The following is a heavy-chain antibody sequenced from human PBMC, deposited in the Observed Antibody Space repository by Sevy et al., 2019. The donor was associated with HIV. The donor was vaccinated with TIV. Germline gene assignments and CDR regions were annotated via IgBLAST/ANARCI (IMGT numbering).Heavy chain of an antibody. V-gene: IGHV4-31*03. J-gene: IGHJ6*03. Sequence: SETLSLTCTVSGGSISSGGYYWSWIRQHPGKGLEWIGYIYYSGSTYYNPSLKSRVTISVDTSKNQFSLKLSSVTAADTAVFYCARDRGYSYGYCSGGSCSPDYYYMDVWGKGTTVTVSS. D-gene: IGHD2-15*01. CDR3: ARDRGYSYGYCSGGSCSPDYYYMDV. CDR1: GGSISSGGYY. CDR2: IYYSGST.